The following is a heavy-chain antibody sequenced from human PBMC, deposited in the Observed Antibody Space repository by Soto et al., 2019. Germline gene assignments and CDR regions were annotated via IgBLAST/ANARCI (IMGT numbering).Heavy chain of an antibody. Sequence: QVQLQESGPGLVKPSETLSLTCTVSGGSISTDYWSWIRQSPGRGLEWIGYIYYTGSTNYNPSLKRRVTLSVDTSRNQFSLKLKSVTAADTAVYYCARDPLRPYSFDSSGYSYGLDVWGQGTTVTVSS. J-gene: IGHJ6*02. V-gene: IGHV4-59*01. CDR1: GGSISTDY. D-gene: IGHD3-22*01. CDR2: IYYTGST. CDR3: ARDPLRPYSFDSSGYSYGLDV.